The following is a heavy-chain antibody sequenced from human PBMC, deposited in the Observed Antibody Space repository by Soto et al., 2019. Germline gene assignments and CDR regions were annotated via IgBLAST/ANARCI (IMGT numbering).Heavy chain of an antibody. CDR3: ERDTGYDHDAFDI. D-gene: IGHD5-12*01. CDR1: GYTFITSYY. V-gene: IGHV1-46*01. CDR2: INPTGTMT. Sequence: QVQLVQSGAEVKKPGASVKVSCKASGYTFITSYYTHWVRQAPGQGLEWMGIINPTGTMTKYSEKFQGRLTMTRDTSTSTDYMELSTVTSEDTAVYFCERDTGYDHDAFDIWGQGTMVTVSS. J-gene: IGHJ3*02.